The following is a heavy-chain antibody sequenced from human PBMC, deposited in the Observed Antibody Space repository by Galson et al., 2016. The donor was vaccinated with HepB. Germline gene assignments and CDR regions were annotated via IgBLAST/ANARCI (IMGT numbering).Heavy chain of an antibody. CDR1: GFTFGDYT. Sequence: SLRLSCAASGFTFGDYTMSSLRQAPGKGLEWVATINGPSTATPYAYPVKVRLTVSRDNSRDTLYLQMTSLRAEDTASYYCAKVVPTGGHFFDSWGQGRLVTVSA. V-gene: IGHV3-23*01. J-gene: IGHJ4*02. CDR2: INGPSTAT. D-gene: IGHD6-6*01. CDR3: AKVVPTGGHFFDS.